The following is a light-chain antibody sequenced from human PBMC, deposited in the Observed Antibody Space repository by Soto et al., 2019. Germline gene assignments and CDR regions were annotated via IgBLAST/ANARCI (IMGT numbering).Light chain of an antibody. V-gene: IGLV2-14*01. CDR3: SSYTVTDTK. J-gene: IGLJ2*01. CDR2: DVG. CDR1: SSDPNFYNY. Sequence: QSVLTQPASVSGSPGQSITISCSGTSSDPNFYNYVSWYQQYPGKAPKVIIYDVGNRPSGVSNRFSGSKSGNTASLTISGLQPEDEADYYCSSYTVTDTKFGGGTKVTVL.